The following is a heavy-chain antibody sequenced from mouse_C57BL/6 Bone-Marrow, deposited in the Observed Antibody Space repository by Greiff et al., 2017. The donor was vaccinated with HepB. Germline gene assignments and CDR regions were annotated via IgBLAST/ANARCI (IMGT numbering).Heavy chain of an antibody. V-gene: IGHV14-1*01. Sequence: EVMLVESGAELVKPGASVKLSCTASGFNIKDYYMHWVKQRTEQGLEWIGRIDPEDGDTEYAPKFQGKATMTADTSSNTAYLQLSSLTSEDTAVYYCTTCGIYDYGSSHWYFDVWGTGTTVTVSA. CDR2: IDPEDGDT. CDR3: TTCGIYDYGSSHWYFDV. D-gene: IGHD1-1*01. CDR1: GFNIKDYY. J-gene: IGHJ1*03.